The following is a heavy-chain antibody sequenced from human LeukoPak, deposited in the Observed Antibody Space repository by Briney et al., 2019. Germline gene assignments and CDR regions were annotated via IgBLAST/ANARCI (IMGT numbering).Heavy chain of an antibody. Sequence: PSETLSLTCTVSGGSISSYYWSWIRQPPGEGLEWIGYLYNRGSTNYNPSLKSRVTTSVDTSKNQFSLKLRSVTAADTAVYYCARDRPGIAVAGDAFDIWGQGTMVTVSS. CDR1: GGSISSYY. V-gene: IGHV4-59*01. D-gene: IGHD6-19*01. CDR3: ARDRPGIAVAGDAFDI. J-gene: IGHJ3*02. CDR2: LYNRGST.